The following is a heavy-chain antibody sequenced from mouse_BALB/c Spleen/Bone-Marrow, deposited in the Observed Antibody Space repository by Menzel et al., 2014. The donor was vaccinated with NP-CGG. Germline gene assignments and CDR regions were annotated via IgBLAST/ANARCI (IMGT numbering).Heavy chain of an antibody. CDR1: GYSFTGYN. CDR2: IDPYCGGT. D-gene: IGHD3-2*02. V-gene: IGHV1-39*01. J-gene: IGHJ1*01. Sequence: EVQLQQSGPELEKPGASVKISCKASGYSFTGYNMNWVKQSNGKSLEWIGNIDPYCGGTSYNQKFKGKATLTVDISSSTAYLQLKSLTSEDSAVYYCARSGRYFDVWGAGTTVTVSS. CDR3: ARSGRYFDV.